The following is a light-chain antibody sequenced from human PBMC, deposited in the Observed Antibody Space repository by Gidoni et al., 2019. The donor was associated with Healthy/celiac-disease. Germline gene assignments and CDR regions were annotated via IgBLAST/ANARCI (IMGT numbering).Light chain of an antibody. J-gene: IGKJ1*01. V-gene: IGKV3-20*01. CDR2: GAS. CDR1: QSVSSSY. Sequence: EIVFTPSPGPLSLAPGERATLSCRASQSVSSSYLAWYQQKPGQAHRLLIYGASSRYTGIPDRFSGSGSGTDFTLTISRLEPEDFAVYYCQQYGSAPWTFGQGTKVEIK. CDR3: QQYGSAPWT.